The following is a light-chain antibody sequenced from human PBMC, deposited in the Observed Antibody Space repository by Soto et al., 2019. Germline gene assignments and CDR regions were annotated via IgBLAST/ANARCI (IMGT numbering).Light chain of an antibody. Sequence: DIQMTQSPSSLSASVGDRVTITCQASQDINNNLNWYQQKPGKAPKLLIYDASSLETGVPSRFNGSGSGTHFTFTISSLQPADFATDFCQQYDNLILTFGGGTKVEIK. V-gene: IGKV1-33*01. CDR2: DAS. CDR3: QQYDNLILT. CDR1: QDINNN. J-gene: IGKJ4*01.